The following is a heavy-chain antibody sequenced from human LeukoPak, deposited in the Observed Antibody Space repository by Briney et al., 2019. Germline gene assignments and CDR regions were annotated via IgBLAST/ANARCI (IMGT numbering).Heavy chain of an antibody. CDR2: INPDSGFT. D-gene: IGHD3-16*01. CDR3: APTAEAYTSWWKV. CDR1: GYKFTDDY. V-gene: IGHV1-2*02. J-gene: IGHJ4*02. Sequence: GASVKVSCKASGYKFTDDYMHWVRQAPGQGLEFMGWINPDSGFTNHAQKFKGRVTMTRDTSISTAYLEVRSLTSDDTAVYYCAPTAEAYTSWWKVWGQGTLVTVSS.